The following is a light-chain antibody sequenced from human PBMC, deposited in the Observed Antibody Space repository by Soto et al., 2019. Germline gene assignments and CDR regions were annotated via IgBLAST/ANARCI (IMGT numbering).Light chain of an antibody. Sequence: EIVLMQSPGTLSLSPGERATLSCRASQSVTSNYLAWYQQKPGQAPRLLIFGASIRDTGIPDSFSGSGSGTDFTLTISRLEPEDFAVYYCHQYGSSPGTFGQGTKVDIK. V-gene: IGKV3-20*01. J-gene: IGKJ1*01. CDR3: HQYGSSPGT. CDR1: QSVTSNY. CDR2: GAS.